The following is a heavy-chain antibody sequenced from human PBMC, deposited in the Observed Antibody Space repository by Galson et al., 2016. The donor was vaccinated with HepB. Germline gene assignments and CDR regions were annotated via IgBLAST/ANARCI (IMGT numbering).Heavy chain of an antibody. Sequence: SLRLSCAGTGFTFSSYGMSWVRQAPGKGLEWVSVISALHNQIYYADSVRGRFTISRDNSKSRLFLQMSSLRAEDTAMYYRVISVRGISTGPFDHWGQGTLVVVSS. CDR3: VISVRGISTGPFDH. J-gene: IGHJ5*02. D-gene: IGHD3-10*01. CDR1: GFTFSSYG. CDR2: ISALHNQI. V-gene: IGHV3-23*01.